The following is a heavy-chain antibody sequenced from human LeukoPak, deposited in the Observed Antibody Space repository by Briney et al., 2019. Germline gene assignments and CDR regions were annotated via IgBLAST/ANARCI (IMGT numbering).Heavy chain of an antibody. Sequence: PSETLSLTCAVYGGSFSDYYWTWLRQPPGRGLEWIGEINHRGRNNYSPSLTSRLTISVDTSKNQFSLKLSSVTAADTAVYYCARPHLGADNYWYFDHWGRGTLVTVSS. CDR1: GGSFSDYY. J-gene: IGHJ2*01. CDR3: ARPHLGADNYWYFDH. D-gene: IGHD1-26*01. V-gene: IGHV4-34*01. CDR2: INHRGRN.